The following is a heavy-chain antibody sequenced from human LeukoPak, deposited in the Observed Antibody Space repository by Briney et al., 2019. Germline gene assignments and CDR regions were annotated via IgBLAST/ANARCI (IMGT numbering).Heavy chain of an antibody. D-gene: IGHD6-19*01. CDR3: AREYSSGWFFGY. CDR1: GFTFNTYG. J-gene: IGHJ4*02. V-gene: IGHV3-33*01. CDR2: IWFDGSNK. Sequence: GGSLRLSCAASGFTFNTYGMHWVRQAPGRGLEWVAIIWFDGSNKYYAESVKGRFTISRDNSKNTLYLQMNSLRVEDTAVYYCAREYSSGWFFGYWGQGTLVTVSS.